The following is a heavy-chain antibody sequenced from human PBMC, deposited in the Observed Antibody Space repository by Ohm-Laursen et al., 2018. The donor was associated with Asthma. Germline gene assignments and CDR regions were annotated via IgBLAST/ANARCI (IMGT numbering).Heavy chain of an antibody. CDR2: IHWDDTK. Sequence: QTLSLTCSVSGGSISSANYFWSWIRQPPGKALEWLALIHWDDTKRYSPSLNNRLTIIKDASKNQVVLIMTDMDPVDTGTYYCAHDSNWVIDYWGQGTLVTVSS. D-gene: IGHD7-27*01. CDR1: GGSISSANY. CDR3: AHDSNWVIDY. V-gene: IGHV2-5*08. J-gene: IGHJ4*02.